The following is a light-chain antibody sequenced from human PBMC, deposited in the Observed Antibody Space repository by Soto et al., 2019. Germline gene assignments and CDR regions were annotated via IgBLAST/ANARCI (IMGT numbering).Light chain of an antibody. CDR3: QQYSNWPQT. CDR1: QSVSTK. Sequence: EIVMTQSPVTLSVSPGERATLSCRASQSVSTKLAWYQQKPGQAPRLLIYGASTRATGIPASFSGSGSGTAFTLTISRLQSEDFAVYYCQQYSNWPQTFGQGTKVEIK. J-gene: IGKJ1*01. CDR2: GAS. V-gene: IGKV3-15*01.